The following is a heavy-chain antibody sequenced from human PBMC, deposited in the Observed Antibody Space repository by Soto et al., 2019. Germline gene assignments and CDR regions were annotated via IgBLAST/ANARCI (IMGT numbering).Heavy chain of an antibody. D-gene: IGHD5-18*01. J-gene: IGHJ4*02. CDR1: GFTFSSYG. V-gene: IGHV3-33*01. CDR2: IWLDGSNK. CDR3: ARGLWAFDY. Sequence: QVQLVESGGGVVQPGRSLRLSCAAAGFTFSSYGMHWVRQAPGKGLEWVAVIWLDGSNKYYADSVKGRFTISRDNSKIALYLQMNSLAAEDTAVYYCARGLWAFDYWGQGNLVTVSS.